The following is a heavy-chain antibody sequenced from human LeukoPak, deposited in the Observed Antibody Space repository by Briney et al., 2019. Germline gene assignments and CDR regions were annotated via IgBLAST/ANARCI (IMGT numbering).Heavy chain of an antibody. CDR1: GFTFSSHW. Sequence: PGGSLRLSCAASGFTFSSHWMHWVRQARGKGLVWVSRINSDGSTTSYADTVKGRFTISRDNAENTLYLQMNSLRAEDTAVYYCARVMYYYHSSGSIAVYYFDYWGQGTLVTVSS. CDR2: INSDGSTT. J-gene: IGHJ4*02. CDR3: ARVMYYYHSSGSIAVYYFDY. V-gene: IGHV3-74*01. D-gene: IGHD3-22*01.